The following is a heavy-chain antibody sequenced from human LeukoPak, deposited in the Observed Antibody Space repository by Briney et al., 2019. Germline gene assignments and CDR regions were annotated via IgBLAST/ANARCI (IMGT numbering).Heavy chain of an antibody. Sequence: SETLSLTCTVSGGSISSSSYYWGWIRQPPGKGLEWIGSVYYSGSTFYNPSLKSRVTISVDTSKNQFSLKLSSVTAADTAVYYCARAGLETYYGKSYFDYWGQGTLVTVSS. D-gene: IGHD3-10*01. J-gene: IGHJ4*02. CDR2: VYYSGST. CDR1: GGSISSSSYY. CDR3: ARAGLETYYGKSYFDY. V-gene: IGHV4-39*01.